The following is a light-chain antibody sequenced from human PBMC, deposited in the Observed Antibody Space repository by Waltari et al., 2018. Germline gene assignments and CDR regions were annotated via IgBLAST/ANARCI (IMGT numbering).Light chain of an antibody. CDR3: AAWDDRLSGRVV. V-gene: IGLV1-47*01. Sequence: QSVLTQPPSASGTPGQRVTISCSGSSSNIGRNYVYWYQLLPGTAPSLLIYRNNRRPPGVPDRCSGSTSGPSASLAIGGLRSEDEADYCCAAWDDRLSGRVVFGGGTKLTVL. J-gene: IGLJ2*01. CDR1: SSNIGRNY. CDR2: RNN.